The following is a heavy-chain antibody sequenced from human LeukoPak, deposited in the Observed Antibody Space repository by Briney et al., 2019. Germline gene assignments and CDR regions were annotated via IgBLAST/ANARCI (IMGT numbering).Heavy chain of an antibody. V-gene: IGHV3-43D*04. CDR2: ISWDGGST. CDR1: GFTFDNYA. CDR3: AKSPSMVSDAFDV. Sequence: PGGSLRLSCAASGFTFDNYAMHWVRQAPGKGLEWVSLISWDGGSTYYAESVKGRFTVSRDNRGNSLYLQMNNLRAEDTALYYCAKSPSMVSDAFDVWGQGSMVTVSS. J-gene: IGHJ3*01. D-gene: IGHD5-18*01.